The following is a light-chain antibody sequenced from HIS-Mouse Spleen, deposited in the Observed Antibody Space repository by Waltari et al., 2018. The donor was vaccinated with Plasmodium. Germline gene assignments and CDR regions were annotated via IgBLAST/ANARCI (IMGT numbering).Light chain of an antibody. CDR2: ADS. CDR3: QVWDSSSDHPDVV. J-gene: IGLJ2*01. CDR1: NIGSKR. Sequence: SYVLTQPPSVSVAPGKTARITCGGNNIGSKRVHWYQQKPGQAPVLVFDADSDRPSGIPERFSGSNSGNTATLTISRVEAGDEADYYCQVWDSSSDHPDVVFGGGTKLTVL. V-gene: IGLV3-21*03.